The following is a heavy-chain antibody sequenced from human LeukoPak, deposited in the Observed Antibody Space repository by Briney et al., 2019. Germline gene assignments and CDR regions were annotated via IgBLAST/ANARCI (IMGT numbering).Heavy chain of an antibody. CDR2: INHSGST. D-gene: IGHD2-2*01. Sequence: SETLSLTCAVYGGSFSGYYWSWIRQPPGKGLEWIGEINHSGSTNNNPSLKSRVTISVDTSKNQFSLKLSSVTAADTAVYYCARSGVVVVPAAIFDYWGQGTLVTVSS. J-gene: IGHJ4*02. CDR1: GGSFSGYY. CDR3: ARSGVVVVPAAIFDY. V-gene: IGHV4-34*01.